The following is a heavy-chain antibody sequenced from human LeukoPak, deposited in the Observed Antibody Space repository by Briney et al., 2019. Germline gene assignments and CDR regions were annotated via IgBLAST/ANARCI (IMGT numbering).Heavy chain of an antibody. CDR3: ARDMIRHCSSTSCYLNY. Sequence: SVKVSCKASGGTFSSYAISWVRQAPGQGLERMGGIIPILGTANYAQKFQGRVTITADESTSTAYIELSSLRSEDTAVYYCARDMIRHCSSTSCYLNYWGQGTLVTVSS. V-gene: IGHV1-69*13. CDR1: GGTFSSYA. D-gene: IGHD2-2*01. CDR2: IIPILGTA. J-gene: IGHJ4*02.